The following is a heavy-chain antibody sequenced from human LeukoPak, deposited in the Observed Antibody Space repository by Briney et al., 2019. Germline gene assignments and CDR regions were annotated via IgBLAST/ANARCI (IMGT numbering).Heavy chain of an antibody. J-gene: IGHJ4*02. Sequence: GASVKVSCKASGGIFSSYGISWVRQAPGQGLEWMGRIIPILGIVSYAQKFQGRVTITADKSTSTAYMELSSLRSEDSAVYYCARLVVTAIAVLDSWGLGTLVTVSS. CDR2: IIPILGIV. V-gene: IGHV1-69*04. CDR3: ARLVVTAIAVLDS. D-gene: IGHD2-21*02. CDR1: GGIFSSYG.